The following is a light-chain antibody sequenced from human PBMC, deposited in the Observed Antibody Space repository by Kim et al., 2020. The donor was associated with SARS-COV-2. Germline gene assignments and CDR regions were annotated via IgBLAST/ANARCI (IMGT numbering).Light chain of an antibody. J-gene: IGLJ2*01. Sequence: SSALTQAPAVSVALGQTVRITCHGDSLRSYYASWYQQKPGQAPVLVIYGKNNRPSGIPDRFSGSSSGNTASLTITGAQAEDEADYYCNSRDSSGNHLVVF. CDR3: NSRDSSGNHLVV. V-gene: IGLV3-19*01. CDR1: SLRSYY. CDR2: GKN.